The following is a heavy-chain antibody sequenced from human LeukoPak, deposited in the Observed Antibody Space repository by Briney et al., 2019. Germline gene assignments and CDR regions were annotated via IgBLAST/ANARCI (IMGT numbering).Heavy chain of an antibody. CDR2: INPSGGST. J-gene: IGHJ3*02. Sequence: ASVKVSCKASGYTFTSYYMHWVRQAPGQGLEWMGIINPSGGSTSYAQKFQGRVTRTRDTSTSTVYMELSSLRSEDTAVYYCARDPALEMATTPGAFDIWGQGTMVTVSS. CDR1: GYTFTSYY. D-gene: IGHD5-24*01. V-gene: IGHV1-46*01. CDR3: ARDPALEMATTPGAFDI.